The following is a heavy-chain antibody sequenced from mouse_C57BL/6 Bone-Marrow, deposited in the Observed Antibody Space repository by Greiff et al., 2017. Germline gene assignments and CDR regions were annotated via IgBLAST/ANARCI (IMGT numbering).Heavy chain of an antibody. CDR1: GYAFSRYW. Sequence: VQLQQSGAELVKPGASVKISCKASGYAFSRYWMNWVKQRPGKGLEWIGQIYPGDGDTNSNGKFKGKATLTADKSSSTAYMQLSSLTSEDSAVYFCASGRLRRRFAYWGQGTLVTVSA. D-gene: IGHD2-4*01. CDR2: IYPGDGDT. CDR3: ASGRLRRRFAY. V-gene: IGHV1-80*01. J-gene: IGHJ3*01.